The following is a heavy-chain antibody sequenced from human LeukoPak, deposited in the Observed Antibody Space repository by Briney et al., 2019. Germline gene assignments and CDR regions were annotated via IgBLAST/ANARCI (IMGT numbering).Heavy chain of an antibody. Sequence: GGSLRLSCAASGFTFSNYGMHWVRQAPGKGLEWVAVISSDGSNKYYADSVKGRFTISRDNSKNTLFLQMNSLRAEDTAVYYCAKDGLWFGDLTYFDYWGQGTLVTVSS. CDR2: ISSDGSNK. J-gene: IGHJ4*02. CDR3: AKDGLWFGDLTYFDY. D-gene: IGHD3-10*01. V-gene: IGHV3-30*18. CDR1: GFTFSNYG.